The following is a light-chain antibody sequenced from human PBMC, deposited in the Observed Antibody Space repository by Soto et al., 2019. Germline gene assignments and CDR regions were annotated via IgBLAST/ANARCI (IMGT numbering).Light chain of an antibody. Sequence: QSVLTQPPSVSGAPGQRVTISCTGSSSNIGAGYDVHWYQQLPGTAPKLLIYGNSNRPSGVPVRLFGSKSGTSASLAITGLQAEVEADYYCQSYDSSLSGPVVFGGGTKLTVL. CDR3: QSYDSSLSGPVV. CDR1: SSNIGAGYD. V-gene: IGLV1-40*01. J-gene: IGLJ2*01. CDR2: GNS.